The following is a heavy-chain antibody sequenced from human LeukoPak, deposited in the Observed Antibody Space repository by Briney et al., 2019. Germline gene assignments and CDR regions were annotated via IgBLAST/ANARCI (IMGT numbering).Heavy chain of an antibody. CDR3: ARQYRTSTSCYYFDS. V-gene: IGHV5-51*01. D-gene: IGHD2-2*01. Sequence: GESLKISCKAFGYSFTSYWIGWVRQMPGKGLEWMGMIYPVDSNTRNSPSFQGQVTISADKSISTAYLQWSSLKASDTAMYYCARQYRTSTSCYYFDSSGQGTLVTVSS. CDR2: IYPVDSNT. J-gene: IGHJ4*02. CDR1: GYSFTSYW.